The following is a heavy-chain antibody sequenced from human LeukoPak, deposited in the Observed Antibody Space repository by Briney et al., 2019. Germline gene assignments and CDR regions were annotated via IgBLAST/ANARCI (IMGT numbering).Heavy chain of an antibody. V-gene: IGHV3-7*03. D-gene: IGHD5-12*01. CDR3: AREGSARLGFDY. Sequence: GGSLRLSCAASGFTFSSYWMSWVRRAPGKGLEWVANIKQLGSEKYYVVSVKGRFTISRDNAKNSLYLQMNSLRAEDTAVYYCAREGSARLGFDYWGQGTLVTVSS. J-gene: IGHJ4*02. CDR1: GFTFSSYW. CDR2: IKQLGSEK.